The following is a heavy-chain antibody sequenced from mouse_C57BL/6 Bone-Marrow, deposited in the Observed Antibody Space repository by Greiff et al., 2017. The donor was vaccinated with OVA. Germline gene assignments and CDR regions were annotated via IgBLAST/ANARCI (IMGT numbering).Heavy chain of an antibody. CDR3: VRHYGYFYYAMDY. J-gene: IGHJ4*01. CDR1: GFSFNTYA. V-gene: IGHV10-1*01. Sequence: GGGLVQPKGSLKLSCAASGFSFNTYAMNWVRQAPGKGLEWVDRIRSKSNNYATYYADSVKDRFTISRDDSESMLYLQMNNLKTEDTAMYYCVRHYGYFYYAMDYWGQGTSVTVSS. D-gene: IGHD2-3*01. CDR2: IRSKSNNYAT.